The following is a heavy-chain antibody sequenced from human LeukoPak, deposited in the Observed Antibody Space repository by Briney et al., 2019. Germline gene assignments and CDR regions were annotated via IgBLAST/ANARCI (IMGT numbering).Heavy chain of an antibody. V-gene: IGHV4-59*08. CDR2: IYYSGST. J-gene: IGHJ4*02. D-gene: IGHD5-18*01. CDR3: ARSQSGYNYGYHFDS. CDR1: GGSIGTYY. Sequence: TSETLSLTCTVSGGSIGTYYWSWIRQAPGRGLEWIGYIYYSGSTNYNASLKSRVTISVDTSKNQFSLKLSSVTAADTALYYCARSQSGYNYGYHFDSWGQGTLVTVSS.